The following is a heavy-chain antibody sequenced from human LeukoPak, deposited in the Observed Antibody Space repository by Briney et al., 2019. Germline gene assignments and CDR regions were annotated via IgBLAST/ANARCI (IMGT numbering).Heavy chain of an antibody. D-gene: IGHD1-26*01. CDR2: IYYSGDT. Sequence: SETLSLTCTVSSGSISGYYWSWIRQPPGKGLEWFGQIYYSGDTRYNPSLKSRVTLSVDTSKNQFSLKLSSVTAADTAVYYCARLGIVGATTLGTAFDIWGQGTMVTASS. CDR3: ARLGIVGATTLGTAFDI. CDR1: SGSISGYY. J-gene: IGHJ3*02. V-gene: IGHV4-59*08.